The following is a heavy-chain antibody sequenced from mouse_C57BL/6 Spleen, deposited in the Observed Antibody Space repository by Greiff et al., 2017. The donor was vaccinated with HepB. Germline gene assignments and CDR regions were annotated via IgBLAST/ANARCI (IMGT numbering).Heavy chain of an antibody. CDR3: ARGGDY. J-gene: IGHJ2*01. V-gene: IGHV1-69*01. Sequence: QVQLQQPGAELVMPGASVKLSCKASGYTFTSYWMHWVKQRPGQGLELIGEIDPSDSYTNYNQKFKGKSTLTVDKSSSTAYMQLSSLTSEDSAVYYCARGGDYWGQGTTLTVSS. D-gene: IGHD1-1*02. CDR1: GYTFTSYW. CDR2: IDPSDSYT.